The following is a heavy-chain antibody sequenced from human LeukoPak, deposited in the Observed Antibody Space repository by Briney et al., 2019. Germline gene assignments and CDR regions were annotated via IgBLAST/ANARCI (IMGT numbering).Heavy chain of an antibody. D-gene: IGHD1-14*01. V-gene: IGHV6-1*01. CDR1: GDSVSSSTAA. Sequence: SQTLSLTCVISGDSVSSSTAAWHWIRQSPSRGLEWLGRTYYRSKWYSDYAVSVKSRITFNPDTSKNQFSLQLNSVTPEDTAVYYCAREILGGFNPGAYWGQGTLVTVSS. CDR2: TYYRSKWYS. CDR3: AREILGGFNPGAY. J-gene: IGHJ4*02.